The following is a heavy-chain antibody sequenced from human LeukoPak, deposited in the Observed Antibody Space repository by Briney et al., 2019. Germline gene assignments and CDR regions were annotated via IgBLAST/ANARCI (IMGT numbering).Heavy chain of an antibody. CDR1: GFTFSTYA. CDR2: ISYDGSDK. Sequence: PGGSLRLSCAASGFTFSTYAMHWARQAPGKGLEWVAVISYDGSDKYYADSVKGRFTISRDNSKNTLYLQMNSLRAEDTAVYYCAKEEYSSYWGQGTLVTVSS. V-gene: IGHV3-30-3*01. D-gene: IGHD6-6*01. J-gene: IGHJ4*02. CDR3: AKEEYSSY.